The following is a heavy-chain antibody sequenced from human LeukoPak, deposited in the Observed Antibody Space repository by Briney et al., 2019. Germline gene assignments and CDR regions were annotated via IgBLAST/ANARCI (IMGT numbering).Heavy chain of an antibody. D-gene: IGHD2-2*01. CDR1: GGTFSSYA. CDR3: ARDLPDIVVVPAATQDAFDI. V-gene: IGHV1-69*05. CDR2: IIPIFGTA. J-gene: IGHJ3*02. Sequence: GSSVKVSCKASGGTFSSYAISWVRQAPGQGLEWMGGIIPIFGTANYAQKFQGRVTITTDESTSTAYMELSSLRSEDTAVYYCARDLPDIVVVPAATQDAFDIWGQGTMVTVSS.